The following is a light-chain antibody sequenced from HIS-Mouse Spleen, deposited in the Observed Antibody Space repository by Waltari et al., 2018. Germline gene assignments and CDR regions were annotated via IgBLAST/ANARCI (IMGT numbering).Light chain of an antibody. Sequence: QSALTQPRSVSGSPGQSVTISCTGTSSDVGGYNYVSWSQPHPGKAPKLMSYDVSKRPSGVPDRVSGSKSGNTASLTISGLQAEDEADYYCCSYAGSYTGVFGTGTKVTVL. CDR3: CSYAGSYTGV. V-gene: IGLV2-11*01. CDR2: DVS. CDR1: SSDVGGYNY. J-gene: IGLJ1*01.